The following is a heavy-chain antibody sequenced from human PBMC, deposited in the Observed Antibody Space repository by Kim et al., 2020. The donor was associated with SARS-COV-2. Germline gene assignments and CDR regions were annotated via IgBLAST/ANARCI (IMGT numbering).Heavy chain of an antibody. J-gene: IGHJ4*02. CDR1: GFSFSSYW. V-gene: IGHV3-7*01. D-gene: IGHD4-4*01. CDR2: IKQDGSEK. CDR3: AKGIYTNDC. Sequence: GGSLRLSCEASGFSFSSYWMTWVRQAPGKGLEWVANIKQDGSEKYYVDSVKGRFTISRDNAKNSVYLEMNSLRAEDTAVYYCAKGIYTNDCWGQGTLVTVSS.